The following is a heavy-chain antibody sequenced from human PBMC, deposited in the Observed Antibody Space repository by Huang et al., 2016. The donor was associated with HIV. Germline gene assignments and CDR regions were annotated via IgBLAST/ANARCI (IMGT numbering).Heavy chain of an antibody. J-gene: IGHJ4*02. CDR2: ITPIFYKT. V-gene: IGHV1-69*01. Sequence: QVQLVQSGAEVKKPGSSVKVSCKASGGTFSSYVISWVRQAPGQGLEWIGGITPIFYKTNYAQKFQGRVTIIADESTRTAYMEMSSLRPEDTATYYCATGPRGSGSFNWGQGTLVIVSS. D-gene: IGHD1-26*01. CDR3: ATGPRGSGSFN. CDR1: GGTFSSYV.